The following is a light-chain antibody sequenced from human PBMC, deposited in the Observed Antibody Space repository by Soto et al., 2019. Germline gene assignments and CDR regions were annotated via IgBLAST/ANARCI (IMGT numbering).Light chain of an antibody. CDR2: DVS. Sequence: SALTQPASVSGSPGQSITISCTGTSSDVGGYNYVSWYQQHPGKAPKLMIYDVSNRPSGVSNRFSGSKSGNTASLTIPGLQAEDEADYYCSSYTSSSTPRVFGTGTKVTVL. V-gene: IGLV2-14*01. CDR3: SSYTSSSTPRV. CDR1: SSDVGGYNY. J-gene: IGLJ1*01.